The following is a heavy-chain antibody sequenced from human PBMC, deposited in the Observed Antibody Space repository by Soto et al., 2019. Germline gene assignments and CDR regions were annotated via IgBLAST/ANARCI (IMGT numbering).Heavy chain of an antibody. J-gene: IGHJ6*01. CDR2: IYYSGST. CDR3: ARDHVNIPSRKHYYGMDV. Sequence: PSETLSLTCTVSGGSISIGGYDWSWIRQHPGKGLEWIGYIYYSGSTYYNPSLKSRVTISVDTSKNQFSLKLSSVTAADTAVYYCARDHVNIPSRKHYYGMDVWGQGTTVTVSS. D-gene: IGHD2-21*01. CDR1: GGSISIGGYD. V-gene: IGHV4-31*03.